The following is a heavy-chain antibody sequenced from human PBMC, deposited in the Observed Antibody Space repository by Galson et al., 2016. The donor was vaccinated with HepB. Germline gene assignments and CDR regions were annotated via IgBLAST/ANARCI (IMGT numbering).Heavy chain of an antibody. V-gene: IGHV1-69*06. CDR2: IIPVFGTV. CDR1: GGTFSNSA. Sequence: SVKVSCKASGGTFSNSAISWVRQAPGQGLEWMGGIIPVFGTVNYAQKFQGRVTITADKNTATVYMELSRLRSQDTAVYYCARGDDMAGGPHGLDVWGQGTTVTVSS. CDR3: ARGDDMAGGPHGLDV. J-gene: IGHJ6*02. D-gene: IGHD3-9*01.